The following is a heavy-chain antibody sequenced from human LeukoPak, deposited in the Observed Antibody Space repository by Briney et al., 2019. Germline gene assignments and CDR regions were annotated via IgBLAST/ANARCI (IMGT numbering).Heavy chain of an antibody. CDR1: GFTFTKFW. V-gene: IGHV4-34*08. CDR2: INHSGST. Sequence: PGGSLRLSCEASGFTFTKFWMSWIRQPPGKGLEWIGEINHSGSTNYNPSLKSRVTISVDTSKNQFSLKLSSVTAADTAVYYCATSDAYDSSVNWGQGTLVTVSS. CDR3: ATSDAYDSSVN. J-gene: IGHJ4*02. D-gene: IGHD3-22*01.